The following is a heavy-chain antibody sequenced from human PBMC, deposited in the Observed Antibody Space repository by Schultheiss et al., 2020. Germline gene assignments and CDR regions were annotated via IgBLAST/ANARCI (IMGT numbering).Heavy chain of an antibody. V-gene: IGHV4-4*07. Sequence: SETLSLTCTVSGGSISSYYWSWIRQPPGKGLEWIGRIYTSGSTNYNPSLKSRVTISVDTSKNQFSLKLSSVTAADTAVYYCARATANIAVAGRTYWYFDLWGRGTLVTVSS. CDR2: IYTSGST. J-gene: IGHJ2*01. CDR1: GGSISSYY. D-gene: IGHD6-19*01. CDR3: ARATANIAVAGRTYWYFDL.